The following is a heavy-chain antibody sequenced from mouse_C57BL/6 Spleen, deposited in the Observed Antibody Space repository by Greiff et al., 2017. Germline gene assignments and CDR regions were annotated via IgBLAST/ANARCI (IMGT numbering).Heavy chain of an antibody. D-gene: IGHD2-5*01. V-gene: IGHV1-80*01. Sequence: QVQLQQSGAELVKPGASVKISCKASGYAFSSYWMNWVKQRPGKGLEWIGQIYPGDGDTNYNGKFKGKATLTADKSSSTAYMQLSSLTSEDSAVYFCARHNSNYAMDYWGQGTSVTVSS. CDR2: IYPGDGDT. J-gene: IGHJ4*01. CDR3: ARHNSNYAMDY. CDR1: GYAFSSYW.